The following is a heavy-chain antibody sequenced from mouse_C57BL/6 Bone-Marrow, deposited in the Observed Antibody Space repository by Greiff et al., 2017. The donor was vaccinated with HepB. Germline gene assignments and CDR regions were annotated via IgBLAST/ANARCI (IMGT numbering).Heavy chain of an antibody. CDR3: ARRLRQEEAMDY. V-gene: IGHV1-81*01. D-gene: IGHD2-2*01. CDR2: IYPRSGNT. J-gene: IGHJ4*01. CDR1: GYTFTSYG. Sequence: VKLVESGAELARPGASVKLSCKASGYTFTSYGISWVKQRTGQGLEWIGEIYPRSGNTYYNEKFKGKATLTADKSSSTAYMELRSLTSEDSAVYFCARRLRQEEAMDYWGQGTSVTVSS.